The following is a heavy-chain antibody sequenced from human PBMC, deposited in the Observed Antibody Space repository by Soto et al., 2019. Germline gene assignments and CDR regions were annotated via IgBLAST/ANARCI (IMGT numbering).Heavy chain of an antibody. J-gene: IGHJ6*02. CDR1: GYTFTSYG. D-gene: IGHD3-10*01. CDR2: ISAYNGNT. V-gene: IGHV1-18*01. Sequence: GASGKVSCKASGYTFTSYGISWVRQAPGQGLEWMGWISAYNGNTNYAQKLQGRVTMTTDTSTSKAYMELRSLRSDDTAVYYCARDVGTYYYDFYYGMDVWGQGTTVTVSS. CDR3: ARDVGTYYYDFYYGMDV.